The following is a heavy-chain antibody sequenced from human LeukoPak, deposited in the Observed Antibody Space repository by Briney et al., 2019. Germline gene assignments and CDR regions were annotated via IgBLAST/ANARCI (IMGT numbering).Heavy chain of an antibody. V-gene: IGHV4-31*02. Sequence: SETLSLTCTVSGGSVSSNGYFWSWIRHLPGKGLEWIGYISYSGAIYYNPSLRSRLTISLDTSKNQFSLRLTSVTAADTAVYYCARVYSRGYSHFDYWGQGTLVTVSS. CDR1: GGSVSSNGYF. CDR2: ISYSGAI. CDR3: ARVYSRGYSHFDY. J-gene: IGHJ4*02. D-gene: IGHD5-18*01.